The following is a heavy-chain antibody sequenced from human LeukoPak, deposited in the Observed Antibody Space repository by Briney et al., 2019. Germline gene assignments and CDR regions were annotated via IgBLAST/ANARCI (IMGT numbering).Heavy chain of an antibody. J-gene: IGHJ6*03. Sequence: SETLSLTCAVYGGSFSDYSWTWIRQAPGEGLEWIGEINHNGGTNHNPSLVSRVIMSVDTSKNQFSLKVSSVTDADTAVYYCARVGYSYSINDWSRTGLGAYATKYYYYMDVWGKGTTVTVSS. CDR1: GGSFSDYS. V-gene: IGHV4-34*01. CDR2: INHNGGT. D-gene: IGHD5-18*01. CDR3: ARVGYSYSINDWSRTGLGAYATKYYYYMDV.